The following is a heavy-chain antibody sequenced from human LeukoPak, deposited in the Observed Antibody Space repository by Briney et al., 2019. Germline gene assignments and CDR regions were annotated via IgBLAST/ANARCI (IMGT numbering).Heavy chain of an antibody. V-gene: IGHV3-33*05. Sequence: AGSLRLSCAASGFTFSNYGRHWVRQAPGKGLEWVAVLVYDGSHKYHADPVRGRFTISRDNSKNTLYLQLSSLRAEDTAVYYCARDGEGEQSYALDYWGEGILVTVSS. D-gene: IGHD3-16*01. J-gene: IGHJ4*02. CDR1: GFTFSNYG. CDR3: ARDGEGEQSYALDY. CDR2: LVYDGSHK.